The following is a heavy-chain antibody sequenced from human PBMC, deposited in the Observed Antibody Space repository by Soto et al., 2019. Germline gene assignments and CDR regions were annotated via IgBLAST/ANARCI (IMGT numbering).Heavy chain of an antibody. V-gene: IGHV4-4*02. Sequence: PSETLSLTCTASGGSISSSTNWWYWVRQPPGKGLEWIGEVHPSAGTNYNPSLRGRVTISIDNSKNQLSLKLTSVTAADTAVYYCPRDPYSGDYLLDYWGQGTLVTVSS. CDR1: GGSISSSTNW. CDR3: PRDPYSGDYLLDY. CDR2: VHPSAGT. J-gene: IGHJ4*02. D-gene: IGHD1-26*01.